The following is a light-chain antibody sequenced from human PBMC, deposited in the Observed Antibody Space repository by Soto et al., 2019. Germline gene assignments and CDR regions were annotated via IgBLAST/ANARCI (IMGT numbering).Light chain of an antibody. CDR3: SSYTSSRTWV. CDR1: SSDVGVYNY. J-gene: IGLJ3*02. V-gene: IGLV2-14*01. CDR2: EVS. Sequence: QSVLTQPASVSGSPGQSITISCTGTSSDVGVYNYVSWYQQHPGKAPKLMIYEVSNRPSGVSNRFSGSKSGNTASLTISGVQAEDEADYYCSSYTSSRTWVFGGGTKLTVL.